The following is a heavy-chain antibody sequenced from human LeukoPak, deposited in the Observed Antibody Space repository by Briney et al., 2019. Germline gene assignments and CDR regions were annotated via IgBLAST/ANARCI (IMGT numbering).Heavy chain of an antibody. Sequence: QSGGSLRLSCAASGFTFSYYAMSWVRQAPGKGLEWVAVIWYDGSNKYYADSVKGRFTISRDNSKNTLYLQMNSLRAEDTAVYYCASGPRGFDYWGQGTLVTVSS. J-gene: IGHJ4*02. CDR1: GFTFSYYA. V-gene: IGHV3-33*08. CDR2: IWYDGSNK. CDR3: ASGPRGFDY. D-gene: IGHD3/OR15-3a*01.